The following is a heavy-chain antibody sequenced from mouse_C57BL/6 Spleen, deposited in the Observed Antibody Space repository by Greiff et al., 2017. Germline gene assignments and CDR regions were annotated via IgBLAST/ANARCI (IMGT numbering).Heavy chain of an antibody. V-gene: IGHV1-82*01. CDR3: ARGDYGFPYYFDY. CDR1: GYAFSSSW. Sequence: VKLVESGPELVKPGASVKISCKASGYAFSSSWMNWVKQRPGKGLEWIGRIYPGDGDTNYNGKFKGKATLTADKSSSTAYMQLSSLTSEDSAVYFCARGDYGFPYYFDYWGQGTTLTVSS. J-gene: IGHJ2*01. D-gene: IGHD2-2*01. CDR2: IYPGDGDT.